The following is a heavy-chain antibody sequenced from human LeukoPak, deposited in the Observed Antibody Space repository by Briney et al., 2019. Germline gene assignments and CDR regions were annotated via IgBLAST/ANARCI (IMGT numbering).Heavy chain of an antibody. CDR3: ARVYGSSNYYYDRYYYYMDV. CDR2: INSDGCIT. J-gene: IGHJ6*03. Sequence: PGGSLRLSCAASGFAFSNYWMHWVRQAPGKGLMWVSRINSDGCITIYADSVKGRFTISRDSSKNTLYLKLNSLRVEDKDVYYCARVYGSSNYYYDRYYYYMDVWGRGTTVTVSS. D-gene: IGHD3-22*01. CDR1: GFAFSNYW. V-gene: IGHV3-74*01.